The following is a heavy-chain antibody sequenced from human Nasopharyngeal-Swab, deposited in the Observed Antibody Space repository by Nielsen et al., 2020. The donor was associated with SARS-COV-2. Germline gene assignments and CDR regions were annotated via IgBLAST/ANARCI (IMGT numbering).Heavy chain of an antibody. J-gene: IGHJ6*03. CDR2: IYYSGST. CDR3: ARAPVLPAATYYYYMDV. D-gene: IGHD2-2*01. V-gene: IGHV4-30-4*08. CDR1: GGSISSGDYY. Sequence: SETLSLTCTVSGGSISSGDYYWSWIRQPPGKGLERIGYIYYSGSTYYNPSLKSRVTISVDTSKNQFSLKLSSVTAADTAVYYCARAPVLPAATYYYYMDVWGKGTTVTVSS.